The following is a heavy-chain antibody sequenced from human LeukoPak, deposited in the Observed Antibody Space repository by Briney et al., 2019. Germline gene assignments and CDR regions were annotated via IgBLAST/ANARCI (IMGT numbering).Heavy chain of an antibody. CDR3: ARDVRYSYGSQYCDY. D-gene: IGHD5-18*01. V-gene: IGHV1-18*01. J-gene: IGHJ4*02. CDR1: GYTFTTFG. CDR2: ISAYNGNT. Sequence: ASVKVSCTASGYTFTTFGLSWVRQAPGQGLEWMGWISAYNGNTRYTQKLQGRVTMTTDISTTTAYMELRSLGSDDTAVYYCARDVRYSYGSQYCDYWGQGTLVTVSS.